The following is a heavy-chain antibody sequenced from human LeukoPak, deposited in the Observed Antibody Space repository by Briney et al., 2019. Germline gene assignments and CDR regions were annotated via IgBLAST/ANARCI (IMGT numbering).Heavy chain of an antibody. CDR3: ARLPLGYCSSTSCYTERDY. V-gene: IGHV4-61*02. J-gene: IGHJ4*02. CDR1: GGSISSGSYY. D-gene: IGHD2-2*02. Sequence: SQTLSLTCTVSGGSISSGSYYWSWIRQPAGKGLEWIGRIYTSGSTNYNPSLKSRVTISVDTSKNKFSLKLSSVTAADTAVYYCARLPLGYCSSTSCYTERDYWGQGTLVTVSS. CDR2: IYTSGST.